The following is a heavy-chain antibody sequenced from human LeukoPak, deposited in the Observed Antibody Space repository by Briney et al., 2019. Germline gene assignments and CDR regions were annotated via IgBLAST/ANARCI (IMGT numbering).Heavy chain of an antibody. V-gene: IGHV3-48*01. J-gene: IGHJ4*02. CDR2: ISSGSSTT. D-gene: IGHD6-19*01. Sequence: GGSLRFSCAASGFTFSTHSMNWVRQAPGKGLEWVSYISSGSSTTYYADSVKGRFTISRDNAENSLYLQMNSLRAEDTAVFYCARGAVAGIYHFDLWGQGTLVTVSS. CDR1: GFTFSTHS. CDR3: ARGAVAGIYHFDL.